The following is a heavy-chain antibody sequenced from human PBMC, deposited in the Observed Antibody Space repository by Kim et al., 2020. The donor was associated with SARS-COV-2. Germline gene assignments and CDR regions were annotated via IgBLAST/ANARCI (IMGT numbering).Heavy chain of an antibody. J-gene: IGHJ6*02. Sequence: GGSLRLSCAASGFTFSSYSMNWVRQAPGKGLEWVSSISSSSSYIYYADSVKGRFTISRDNAKNSLYLQMNSLRAEDTAVYYCAREEGSFYGMDVWGQGTTVTVSS. V-gene: IGHV3-21*01. CDR2: ISSSSSYI. CDR3: AREEGSFYGMDV. CDR1: GFTFSSYS. D-gene: IGHD3-3*02.